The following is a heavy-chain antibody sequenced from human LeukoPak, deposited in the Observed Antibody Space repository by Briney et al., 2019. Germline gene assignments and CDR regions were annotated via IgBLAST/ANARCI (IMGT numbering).Heavy chain of an antibody. CDR3: AKVGAAAYYYMDV. V-gene: IGHV3-23*01. D-gene: IGHD6-13*01. J-gene: IGHJ6*03. CDR2: ISGSGGST. Sequence: GGSLRLSCAASGFTFSSYAMSWVRQAPGKGLEWVSGISGSGGSTYYADSVKGRFTISRDNSKNTLYLQMNSLRAEDTAVYYCAKVGAAAYYYMDVWGKGTTVSVSS. CDR1: GFTFSSYA.